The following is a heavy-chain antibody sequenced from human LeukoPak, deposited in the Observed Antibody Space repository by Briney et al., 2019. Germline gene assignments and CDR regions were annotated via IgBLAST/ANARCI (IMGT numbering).Heavy chain of an antibody. CDR1: GGSISSYY. Sequence: SETLSLTCTVSGGSISSYYWSWIRQPPGKGLEWIGYIYYSGSASYNPSLKSRVTISLDTSKNQFSLKLSSVTAADTAVYYCASASNYNYYYYYMDVWGKGTTVTVSS. D-gene: IGHD4-11*01. J-gene: IGHJ6*03. CDR3: ASASNYNYYYYYMDV. V-gene: IGHV4-59*01. CDR2: IYYSGSA.